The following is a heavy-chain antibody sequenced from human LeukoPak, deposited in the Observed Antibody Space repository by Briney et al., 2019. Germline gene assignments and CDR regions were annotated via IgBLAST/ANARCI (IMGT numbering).Heavy chain of an antibody. Sequence: ASVKVSCKASGYTFTSYGISWVRQAPGQGLEWMGWISAYNGNTNYAQKLQGRVTMTTDTSTSTAYMELRRLRSDDTAVYYCARAPPYSGYDFGAFDIWGQGTMVTVSS. CDR3: ARAPPYSGYDFGAFDI. CDR1: GYTFTSYG. D-gene: IGHD5-12*01. J-gene: IGHJ3*02. V-gene: IGHV1-18*01. CDR2: ISAYNGNT.